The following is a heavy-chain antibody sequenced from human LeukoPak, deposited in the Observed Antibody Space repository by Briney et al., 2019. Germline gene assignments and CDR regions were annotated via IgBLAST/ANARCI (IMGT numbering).Heavy chain of an antibody. D-gene: IGHD1-26*01. CDR2: IKQDGSEK. CDR1: GFTFSSYE. CDR3: ARDGLEWELPPYYYYYYMDV. V-gene: IGHV3-7*01. J-gene: IGHJ6*03. Sequence: GSLRLSCAASGFTFSSYEMNWVRQAPGKGLEWVANIKQDGSEKYYVDSVKGRFTISRDNAKNSLYLQMNSLRAEDTAVYYCARDGLEWELPPYYYYYYMDVWGKGTTVTVSS.